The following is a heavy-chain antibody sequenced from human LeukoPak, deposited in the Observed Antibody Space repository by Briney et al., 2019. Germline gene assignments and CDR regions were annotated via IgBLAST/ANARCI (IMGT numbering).Heavy chain of an antibody. CDR1: GDTFTDYA. CDR2: VIPILGTA. J-gene: IGHJ6*02. CDR3: ARDRWMDV. Sequence: ASVKVSCKASGDTFTDYAISWVRQAPGQGLEWVGRVIPILGTANYAQRFQGRVTIIADKSTNTVYMDLSSLTSEDTAMYYCARDRWMDVWGQGTTVTVSS. V-gene: IGHV1-69*04. D-gene: IGHD2-15*01.